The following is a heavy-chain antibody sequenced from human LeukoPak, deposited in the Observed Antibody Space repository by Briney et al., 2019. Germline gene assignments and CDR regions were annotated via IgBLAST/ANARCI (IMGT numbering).Heavy chain of an antibody. CDR3: ARGGHYGSGSYRREFDY. V-gene: IGHV1-18*01. CDR1: GYAFSNYP. CDR2: ISAYNGNT. J-gene: IGHJ4*02. D-gene: IGHD3-10*01. Sequence: ASVKVSCKASGYAFSNYPMHWVRQAPGQGLEWMGWISAYNGNTNYAQKLQGRVTMTTDTSTSTAYMELRSLRSDDTAVYYCARGGHYGSGSYRREFDYWGQGTLVTVSS.